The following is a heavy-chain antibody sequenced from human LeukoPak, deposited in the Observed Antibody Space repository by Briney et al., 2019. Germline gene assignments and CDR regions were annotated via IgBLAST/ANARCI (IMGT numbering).Heavy chain of an antibody. CDR1: GSTFRSHT. Sequence: GGSLRLSCAASGSTFRSHTMNWVRQAPGKGLEWISYISNTGSVIYYADSVKGRFTISRDNSKNTLYLQMNSLRAEDTAVYYCAKDDFWSGSDYWGQGTLVTVSS. CDR2: ISNTGSVI. D-gene: IGHD3-3*01. J-gene: IGHJ4*02. V-gene: IGHV3-48*01. CDR3: AKDDFWSGSDY.